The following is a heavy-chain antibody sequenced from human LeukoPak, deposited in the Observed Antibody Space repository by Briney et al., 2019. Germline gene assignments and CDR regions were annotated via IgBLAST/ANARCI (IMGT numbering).Heavy chain of an antibody. J-gene: IGHJ4*02. Sequence: GGSLRLSCAASGFTFSSYAMHWVRQAPGKGLEWVAVISYDGNNKYYADSVKGRFTISRDNAKNSLYLQMNSLRAEDTALYYCAKGRSYGSGNDCWGQGTLVTVSS. CDR1: GFTFSSYA. CDR2: ISYDGNNK. CDR3: AKGRSYGSGNDC. D-gene: IGHD3-10*01. V-gene: IGHV3-30-3*01.